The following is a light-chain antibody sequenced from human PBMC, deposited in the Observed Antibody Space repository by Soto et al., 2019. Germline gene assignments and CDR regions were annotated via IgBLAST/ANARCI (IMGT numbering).Light chain of an antibody. CDR3: QQYYSYPAT. V-gene: IGKV1-8*01. CDR2: AAS. CDR1: QGISSY. J-gene: IGKJ1*01. Sequence: AIRMTQSPSSLSASTGDRVTITCRASQGISSYLAWYQQKPGKAPKLLIYAASTLQSGVPSRFSGSGSGTDFTLTISCLQSEDFATYYCQQYYSYPATFGHGTKVEIK.